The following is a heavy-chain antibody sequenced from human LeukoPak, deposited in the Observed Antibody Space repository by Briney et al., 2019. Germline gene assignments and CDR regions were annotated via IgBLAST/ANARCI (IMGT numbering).Heavy chain of an antibody. D-gene: IGHD3-3*01. V-gene: IGHV3-23*01. CDR3: AKCLDFWSGYYTPTFDY. CDR1: GFTFSSYA. CDR2: ISGSGGST. J-gene: IGHJ4*02. Sequence: PGGSLRLSCAASGFTFSSYAMSWVRQAPGKGLEWVSAISGSGGSTYYADSVKGRFTISRDNSKNTLYLQMNSLRAEDTAVYYCAKCLDFWSGYYTPTFDYWGQGTLVTVSS.